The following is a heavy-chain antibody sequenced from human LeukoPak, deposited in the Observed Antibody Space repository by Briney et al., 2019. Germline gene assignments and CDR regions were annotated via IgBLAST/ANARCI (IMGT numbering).Heavy chain of an antibody. CDR3: ARDARRSGYLYYYYYGMDV. D-gene: IGHD3-22*01. V-gene: IGHV4-30-4*01. CDR1: GGSISSGDYY. CDR2: IYYSGST. Sequence: SETLSLTCTVSGGSISSGDYYWSWIRQPPGKGLEWIGYIYYSGSTYYNPSLKSRVTISVDTSKNQFSLKLSSVTAAGTAVYYCARDARRSGYLYYYYYGMDVWGQGTTVTVSS. J-gene: IGHJ6*02.